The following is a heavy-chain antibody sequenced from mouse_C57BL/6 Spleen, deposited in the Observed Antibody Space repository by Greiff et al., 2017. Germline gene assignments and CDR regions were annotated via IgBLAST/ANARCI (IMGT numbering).Heavy chain of an antibody. CDR1: GYTFTSYG. CDR2: IYPRSGNT. D-gene: IGHD2-3*01. J-gene: IGHJ3*01. CDR3: ARGGLLAWFAY. V-gene: IGHV1-81*01. Sequence: VQGVESGAELARPGASVKLSCKASGYTFTSYGISWVKQRTGQGLEWIGEIYPRSGNTYYNEKFKGKATLTADKSSSTAYMELRSLTSEDSAVYFCARGGLLAWFAYWGQGTLVTVSA.